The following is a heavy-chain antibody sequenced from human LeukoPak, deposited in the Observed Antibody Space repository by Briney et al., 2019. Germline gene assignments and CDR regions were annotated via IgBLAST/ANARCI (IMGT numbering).Heavy chain of an antibody. V-gene: IGHV4-4*07. D-gene: IGHD3-3*01. CDR1: GGSISSYD. CDR2: IYTSGST. Sequence: SETLSLTCTVSGGSISSYDWSWIRQPAGKGLEWIGRIYTSGSTNYNPSLKSRVTISVDPSMNQFSLKLSSVTAADTAVYYCASGVYYDFWSGYPRVDYWGQGTLVTVSS. J-gene: IGHJ4*02. CDR3: ASGVYYDFWSGYPRVDY.